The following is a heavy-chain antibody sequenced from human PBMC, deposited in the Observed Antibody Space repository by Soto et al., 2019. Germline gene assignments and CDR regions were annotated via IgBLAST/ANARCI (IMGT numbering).Heavy chain of an antibody. Sequence: ASVKVSCKASGYTFTSCGISWVRQAPGQGLEWMGWISAYNGNTNYAQKLQGRVTMTTDTSTSTAYMELRSLRSDDTAVYYCARDYYDSSEYNWFDPWGQGTLVTVSS. CDR1: GYTFTSCG. CDR2: ISAYNGNT. CDR3: ARDYYDSSEYNWFDP. V-gene: IGHV1-18*01. J-gene: IGHJ5*02. D-gene: IGHD3-22*01.